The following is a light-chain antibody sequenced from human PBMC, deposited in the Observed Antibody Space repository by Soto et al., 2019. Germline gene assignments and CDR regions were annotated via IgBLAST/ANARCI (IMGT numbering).Light chain of an antibody. Sequence: AIQLTQSPSSLSASLGDTVIITCRASQAITSDLAWYQQRPEKAPVLLIYDASRLESGVPPRFSGGGSGTEFSLPISSLQPEDLATYFCQQFNAYPRTFGQGTKVDIK. CDR1: QAITSD. J-gene: IGKJ1*01. CDR2: DAS. CDR3: QQFNAYPRT. V-gene: IGKV1-13*02.